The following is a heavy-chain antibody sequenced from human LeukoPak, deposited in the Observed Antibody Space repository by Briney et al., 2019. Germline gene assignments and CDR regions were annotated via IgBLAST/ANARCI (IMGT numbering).Heavy chain of an antibody. V-gene: IGHV3-30*18. Sequence: GGSLRLSCAASGFSINNYGMHWVRQAPGKGLDWVAVISSDGSDKYYADSVKGRFTISRDNSKNTLYLQMNSLRVEDTAIYYCAKDKGREGDYWGQGILVTVSS. D-gene: IGHD1-26*01. CDR3: AKDKGREGDY. CDR2: ISSDGSDK. J-gene: IGHJ4*02. CDR1: GFSINNYG.